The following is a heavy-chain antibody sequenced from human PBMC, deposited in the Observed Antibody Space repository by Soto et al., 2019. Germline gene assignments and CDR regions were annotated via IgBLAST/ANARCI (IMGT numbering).Heavy chain of an antibody. J-gene: IGHJ6*03. Sequence: EVQLVESGGGLVKPGGSLRLSCAASGFTFSSYSMNWVRQAPGKGLEWVSSISSSSSYIYYADSVKGRFTISRDNAKNSLYLQMNSLRAEDTAVYYCARVAWIQLWLRDYYYYMDVWGKGTTVTVSS. V-gene: IGHV3-21*01. CDR1: GFTFSSYS. D-gene: IGHD5-18*01. CDR2: ISSSSSYI. CDR3: ARVAWIQLWLRDYYYYMDV.